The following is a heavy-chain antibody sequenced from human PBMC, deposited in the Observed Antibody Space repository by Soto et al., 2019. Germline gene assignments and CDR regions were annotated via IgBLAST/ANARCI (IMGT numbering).Heavy chain of an antibody. D-gene: IGHD6-13*01. Sequence: SETLSLTCAVSGGSISSGGYSWSWIRQPPGKGLEWIGYIYHSGSTYYNPSLKSRVTISVDRSKNQFSLKLSSVTAADTAVYYCARDHIAPAGIPCYWGQGTLVTVSS. CDR1: GGSISSGGYS. CDR3: ARDHIAPAGIPCY. V-gene: IGHV4-30-2*01. J-gene: IGHJ4*02. CDR2: IYHSGST.